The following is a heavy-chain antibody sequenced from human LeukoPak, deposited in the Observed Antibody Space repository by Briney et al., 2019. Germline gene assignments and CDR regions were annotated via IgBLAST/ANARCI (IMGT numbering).Heavy chain of an antibody. V-gene: IGHV4-39*01. CDR2: IYYTGST. D-gene: IGHD4-11*01. J-gene: IGHJ4*02. Sequence: KPSETLSLTCTVSGGSISSSSYHWGWIRQPPGKGLEWIGTIYYTGSTDYNPSLKSRVTISIDTSKNQFSLKLSSVTAAETAVYYCARQSYYSNYDWGQGTLVTVSS. CDR1: GGSISSSSYH. CDR3: ARQSYYSNYD.